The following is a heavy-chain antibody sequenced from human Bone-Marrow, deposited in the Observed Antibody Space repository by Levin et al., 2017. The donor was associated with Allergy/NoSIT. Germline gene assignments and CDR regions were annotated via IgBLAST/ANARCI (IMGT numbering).Heavy chain of an antibody. V-gene: IGHV4-59*01. Sequence: SETLSLTCTVSGGSISSYYWSWIRQPPGKGLEWIGYIYYSGSTNYNPSLKSRVTISVDTSKNQFSLKLSSVTAADTAVYYCARASRYYDYVWGSYRYSYFDYWRQGTLVTVSS. D-gene: IGHD3-16*02. CDR2: IYYSGST. CDR3: ARASRYYDYVWGSYRYSYFDY. J-gene: IGHJ4*02. CDR1: GGSISSYY.